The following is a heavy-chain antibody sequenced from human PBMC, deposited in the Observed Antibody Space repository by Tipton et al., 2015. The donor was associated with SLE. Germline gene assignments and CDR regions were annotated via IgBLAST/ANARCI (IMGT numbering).Heavy chain of an antibody. J-gene: IGHJ2*01. CDR3: ARQVDAAVVGSWNFAF. CDR1: GGSISSYY. D-gene: IGHD5-18*01. Sequence: TLSLTCTVSGGSISSYYWSWIRQPPGKGLEWIGYVYDSGSTHYNPSLTSRVTMSVDTSKNQFSLKLTSVTAADTAVYYCARQVDAAVVGSWNFAFWGRGTLVTVSS. CDR2: VYDSGST. V-gene: IGHV4-59*01.